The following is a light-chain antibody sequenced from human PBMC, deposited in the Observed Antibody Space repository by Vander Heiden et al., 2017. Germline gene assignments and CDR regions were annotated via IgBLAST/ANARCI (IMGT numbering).Light chain of an antibody. CDR1: SSNIGSNP. V-gene: IGLV1-44*01. J-gene: IGLJ1*01. CDR2: AMK. Sequence: QSVLPQPPTASGTPGQGVTISCSGSSSNIGSNPVNWYQQLPGTAPRLLIHAMKDRPSGVPDRFSGSKSGTSASLAISGLHSEDEADYFCAAWDDSLNDYIFGTGTKVTVL. CDR3: AAWDDSLNDYI.